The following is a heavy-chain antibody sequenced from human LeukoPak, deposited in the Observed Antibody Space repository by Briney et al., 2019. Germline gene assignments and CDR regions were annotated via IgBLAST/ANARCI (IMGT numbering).Heavy chain of an antibody. V-gene: IGHV3-7*03. CDR3: AKVYSSGWGRGFDY. CDR2: IKQDGSAK. CDR1: EFTFSMYW. D-gene: IGHD6-19*01. J-gene: IGHJ4*02. Sequence: PGGSLRLSCEASEFTFSMYWMSWVRQAPGKGLEWVANIKQDGSAKNYVDSVKGRFTISRDNSKNTLYLQMNSLRVEDTAVYYCAKVYSSGWGRGFDYWGQGTLVTVSS.